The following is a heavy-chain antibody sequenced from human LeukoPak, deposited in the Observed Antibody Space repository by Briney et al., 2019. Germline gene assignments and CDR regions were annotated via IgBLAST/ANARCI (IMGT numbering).Heavy chain of an antibody. CDR2: ISYDGSNK. J-gene: IGHJ4*02. D-gene: IGHD3-9*01. V-gene: IGHV3-30*18. CDR1: GFTFSSYG. CDR3: AKDATASPYFHWFDN. Sequence: GGSLRLSCAAPGFTFSSYGMHWVRQAPGKGLEWVAVISYDGSNKYYADSVKGRFTISRDNSKNTLYLQMNSLRAEDTAVYYCAKDATASPYFHWFDNWGQGTQVIVSS.